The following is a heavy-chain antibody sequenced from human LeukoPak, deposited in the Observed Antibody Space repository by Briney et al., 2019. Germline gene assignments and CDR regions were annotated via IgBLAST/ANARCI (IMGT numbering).Heavy chain of an antibody. CDR2: IYYSGST. V-gene: IGHV4-39*07. Sequence: PSETLSLTCTVSGGSISSSSYYWGWIRQPPGKGLEWIGSIYYSGSTYYNPSLKSRVTISVDTSKNQFSLKLSSVTAADTAVYYCARSPHYYYYGMDVWGQGTTVTVSS. CDR1: GGSISSSSYY. CDR3: ARSPHYYYYGMDV. J-gene: IGHJ6*02.